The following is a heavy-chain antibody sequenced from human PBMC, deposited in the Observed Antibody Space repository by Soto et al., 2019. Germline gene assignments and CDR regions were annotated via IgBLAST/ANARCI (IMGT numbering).Heavy chain of an antibody. J-gene: IGHJ4*02. CDR3: ARDRAIAEAGREDYYFGY. V-gene: IGHV3-30-3*01. Sequence: PGGSLRLSCAASGFTFSSYAMHWVRQAPGKGLEWVAVISYDGSNKYYADSVKGRFTISRDNSKNTLYLQMNSLRAEDTAVYYCARDRAIAEAGREDYYFGYWGQGTRVAVAS. CDR2: ISYDGSNK. D-gene: IGHD6-13*01. CDR1: GFTFSSYA.